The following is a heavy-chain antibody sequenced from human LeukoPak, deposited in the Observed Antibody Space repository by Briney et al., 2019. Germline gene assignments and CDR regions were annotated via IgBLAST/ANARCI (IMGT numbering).Heavy chain of an antibody. Sequence: SETLSLTCTVSGGSISSYYMSWIRQPPGKGLEWIGYIYTRGSTNSNPSLKSRVTISVTTSKNKFSLKMSHVTAADKAVYYCARNSSSGYYFGYWGQGHLVTVSS. D-gene: IGHD3-22*01. J-gene: IGHJ4*02. CDR1: GGSISSYY. CDR3: ARNSSSGYYFGY. CDR2: IYTRGST. V-gene: IGHV4-4*09.